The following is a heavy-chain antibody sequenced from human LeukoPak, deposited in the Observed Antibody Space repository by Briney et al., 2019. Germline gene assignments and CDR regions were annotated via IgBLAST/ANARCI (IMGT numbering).Heavy chain of an antibody. V-gene: IGHV4-39*01. D-gene: IGHD3-22*01. CDR1: GCSISSNTYY. CDR3: ARNDSVGFDAFDI. CDR2: IHYSGSPYYINYRGST. J-gene: IGHJ3*02. Sequence: SETLSLTCTVTGCSISSNTYYWGWIRQPPGKGLEWIGSIHYSGSPYYINYRGSTFYNPSLKSRVTISVDTSKNEFFLKMSSVIAADTAIYLFARNDSVGFDAFDIWGQGTMVTVSS.